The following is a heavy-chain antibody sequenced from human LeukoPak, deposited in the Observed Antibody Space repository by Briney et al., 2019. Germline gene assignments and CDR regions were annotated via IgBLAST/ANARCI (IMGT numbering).Heavy chain of an antibody. CDR2: INHSGST. CDR1: GGSFSGYY. J-gene: IGHJ6*02. Sequence: SEALSLTCAVYGGSFSGYYWSWIRQPPGKGLGWIGEINHSGSTNYNPSLKSRVTISVDTSKNQFSLKLSSVTAADTAVYYCARLRLGYCSSTSCYEVMDVWGQGTTVTVSS. CDR3: ARLRLGYCSSTSCYEVMDV. V-gene: IGHV4-34*01. D-gene: IGHD2-2*01.